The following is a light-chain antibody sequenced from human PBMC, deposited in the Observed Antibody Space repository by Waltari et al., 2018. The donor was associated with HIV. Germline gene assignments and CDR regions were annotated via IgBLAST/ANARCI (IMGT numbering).Light chain of an antibody. CDR1: QDISNY. Sequence: DIQMTQSPSSLSASVGDRVTITCQASQDISNYLNWYQQKPGKAPKLLIYDASNLETVVPSRFSGSGSGTDFTCTISSLQPEDIATYYCQQYDNLPLTFGQGTKLEIK. V-gene: IGKV1-33*01. J-gene: IGKJ2*01. CDR2: DAS. CDR3: QQYDNLPLT.